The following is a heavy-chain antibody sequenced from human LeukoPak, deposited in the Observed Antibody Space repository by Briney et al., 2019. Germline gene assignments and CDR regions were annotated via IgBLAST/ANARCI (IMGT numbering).Heavy chain of an antibody. V-gene: IGHV1-2*06. CDR2: INPNSGGT. CDR1: GYTFTGYY. J-gene: IGHJ4*02. CDR3: AREDEYYHVSSGYPY. D-gene: IGHD3-22*01. Sequence: ASVKVSCKASGYTFTGYYMHWVRQAPGQGLEWMGRINPNSGGTNYAQKFQGRVTMTRDTSISTAYMELSRLRSDDTAVYYCAREDEYYHVSSGYPYWGQGTLVTVSS.